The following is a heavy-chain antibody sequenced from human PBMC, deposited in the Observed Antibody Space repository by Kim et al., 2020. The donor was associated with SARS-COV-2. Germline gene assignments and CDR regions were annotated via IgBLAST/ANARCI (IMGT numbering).Heavy chain of an antibody. CDR3: ARTGDRSRVVDV. CDR2: IIPILGIA. J-gene: IGHJ6*02. CDR1: GGTFSSYA. V-gene: IGHV1-69*04. D-gene: IGHD4-17*01. Sequence: SVKVSCKASGGTFSSYAISWVRQAPGQGLEWMGRIIPILGIANYAQKFQGRVTITADKSTSTAYMELSSLRSEDTAVYYCARTGDRSRVVDVWGQGTTVTVSS.